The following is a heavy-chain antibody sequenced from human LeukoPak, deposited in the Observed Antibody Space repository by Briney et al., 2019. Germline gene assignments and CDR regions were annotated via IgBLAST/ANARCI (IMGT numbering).Heavy chain of an antibody. CDR1: TFTFSNYA. V-gene: IGHV3-23*01. Sequence: GGSLRLSCAASTFTFSNYAMSWVRQAPGKGLEWVSGISASGDSTYYADSVKGRFTISRDNSQNTLYLQMNSLRAEDTAVYYCAKDHSTGYYYFDYWGQGTLVTVSS. J-gene: IGHJ4*02. CDR2: ISASGDST. CDR3: AKDHSTGYYYFDY. D-gene: IGHD3-22*01.